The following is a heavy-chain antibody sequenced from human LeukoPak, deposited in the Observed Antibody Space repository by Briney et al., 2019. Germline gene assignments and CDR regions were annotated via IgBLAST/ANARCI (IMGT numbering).Heavy chain of an antibody. CDR3: ARLGYRTNGVCYRKHNRLDP. J-gene: IGHJ5*02. CDR1: GYTFISYG. D-gene: IGHD2-8*01. CDR2: ISGYNGYT. Sequence: ASVKVSCKAFGYTFISYGVTWVRQAPGQGLEWMGWISGYNGYTNYAQNFQDRVTMTTDTSTNTAYMELRSLRSDDTAVYYCARLGYRTNGVCYRKHNRLDPWGQGTLVTVSP. V-gene: IGHV1-18*01.